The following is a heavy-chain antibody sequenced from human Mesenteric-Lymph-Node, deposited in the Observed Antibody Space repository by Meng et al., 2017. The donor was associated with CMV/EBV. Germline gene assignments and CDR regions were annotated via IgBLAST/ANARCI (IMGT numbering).Heavy chain of an antibody. V-gene: IGHV1-69*02. J-gene: IGHJ5*02. CDR3: AGGIAAAGSRWFDP. Sequence: QVQLVQSGAEVKNPGSSVKVSCKASGCTFSSYTISWVRQAPGQGLEWMGRIIPILGIANYAQKFQGRVTITADKSTSTAYMELSSLRSEDTAVYYCAGGIAAAGSRWFDPWGQGTLVTVSS. CDR1: GCTFSSYT. D-gene: IGHD6-13*01. CDR2: IIPILGIA.